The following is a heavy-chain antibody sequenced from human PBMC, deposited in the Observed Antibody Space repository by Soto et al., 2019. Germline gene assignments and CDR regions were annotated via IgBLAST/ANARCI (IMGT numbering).Heavy chain of an antibody. D-gene: IGHD1-26*01. V-gene: IGHV3-23*01. CDR3: AKNQGVELVPLATVDGFDL. CDR1: GFIFETFG. J-gene: IGHJ5*02. Sequence: GGSLRLSCAASGFIFETFGMSWVRQAPGKGLEWISSISGSGFKKYYADSVKGRFTISRDNSKSTVYLKLNNLSAEDTAVYHCAKNQGVELVPLATVDGFDLWGQGTVVTVSS. CDR2: ISGSGFKK.